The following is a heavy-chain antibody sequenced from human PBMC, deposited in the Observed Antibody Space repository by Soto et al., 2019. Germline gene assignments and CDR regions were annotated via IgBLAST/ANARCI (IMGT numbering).Heavy chain of an antibody. CDR1: GDSINSVDYY. V-gene: IGHV4-61*08. D-gene: IGHD6-19*01. J-gene: IGHJ4*02. CDR2: VYYSGNT. CDR3: ARSSYSSIAVPQFES. Sequence: SETLSLTCVVSGDSINSVDYYWSWIRQPPGKGLEWIGYVYYSGNTNYNPSLKSRITISIDRSKKQFSLRLRSVTAGDTAVYYCARSSYSSIAVPQFESWSQASRVTVSS.